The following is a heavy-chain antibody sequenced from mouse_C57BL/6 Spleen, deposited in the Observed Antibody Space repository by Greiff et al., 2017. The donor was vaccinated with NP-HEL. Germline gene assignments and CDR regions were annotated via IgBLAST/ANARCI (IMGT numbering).Heavy chain of an antibody. V-gene: IGHV1-82*01. CDR3: ARSGEVYDGYYRGFAY. J-gene: IGHJ3*01. Sequence: VQLQQSGPELVKPWSSVKSSCKASGYAFSSSWMNWVKQRPGKGLEWIGRIYPGDGDTNYNGKFKGKATLTADKSSSTAYMQLSSLTSEDSAVYFCARSGEVYDGYYRGFAYWGQGTLVTVSA. D-gene: IGHD2-3*01. CDR2: IYPGDGDT. CDR1: GYAFSSSW.